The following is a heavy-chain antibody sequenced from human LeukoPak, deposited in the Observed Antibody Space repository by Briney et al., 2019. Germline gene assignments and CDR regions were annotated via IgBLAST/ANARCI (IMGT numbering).Heavy chain of an antibody. Sequence: GGSLRLSCAASGFTLSSYAMSWLRQAPGKGLGWVSAMSGSGGSTSYADSVKGRFTISRDNSKNTLYLQMNRLSAEYTAVYYCAKAQGGSGSYSKFDYWGQGTLLTVSS. J-gene: IGHJ4*02. CDR2: MSGSGGST. V-gene: IGHV3-23*01. D-gene: IGHD3-10*01. CDR3: AKAQGGSGSYSKFDY. CDR1: GFTLSSYA.